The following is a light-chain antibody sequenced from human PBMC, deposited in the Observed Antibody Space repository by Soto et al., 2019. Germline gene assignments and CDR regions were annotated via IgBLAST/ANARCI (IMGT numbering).Light chain of an antibody. J-gene: IGKJ2*01. V-gene: IGKV1-33*01. CDR3: QQYDISYT. Sequence: DIQMTQSPSSLSASVGDRVTITCQASQDISNYLNWYQQKPGKAPKHLIYDASNLETGVPSRFSGSGSGTDFTFTISSLQPEDIATYYCQQYDISYTFGQGTKLEIK. CDR2: DAS. CDR1: QDISNY.